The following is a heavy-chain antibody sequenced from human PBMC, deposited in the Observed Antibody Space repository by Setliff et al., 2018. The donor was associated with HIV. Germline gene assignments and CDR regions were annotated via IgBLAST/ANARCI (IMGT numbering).Heavy chain of an antibody. Sequence: SETLSLTCTVSGGSISSYYWSWIRQPPGKGLEWIGYINTSGTTNYTPSLKSRVTISVATSKNQFSLKLSSVTAADTAVYFCARQTYYYDNSGHNWFDPWGQGTLVTVSS. D-gene: IGHD3-22*01. J-gene: IGHJ5*02. V-gene: IGHV4-4*09. CDR1: GGSISSYY. CDR3: ARQTYYYDNSGHNWFDP. CDR2: INTSGTT.